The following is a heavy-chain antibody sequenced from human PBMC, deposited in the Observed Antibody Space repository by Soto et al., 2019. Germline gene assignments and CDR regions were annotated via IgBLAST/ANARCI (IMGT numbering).Heavy chain of an antibody. CDR2: IGFNGDSI. Sequence: GGSLRLSCAASGFTFSRYAMNWVRQAPGKGLEWVSAIGFNGDSIYYADSVKGRFTISRDNSKNTLYLQMDSLRAEDTAVYYCAKYYSTSWTFYFDYWGQGTLVTVSS. V-gene: IGHV3-23*01. CDR3: AKYYSTSWTFYFDY. CDR1: GFTFSRYA. J-gene: IGHJ4*02. D-gene: IGHD2-2*01.